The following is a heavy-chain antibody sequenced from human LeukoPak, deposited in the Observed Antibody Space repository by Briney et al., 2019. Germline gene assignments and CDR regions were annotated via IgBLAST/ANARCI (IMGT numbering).Heavy chain of an antibody. V-gene: IGHV4-39*01. Sequence: SETLSLTCTVSGGSISSSSYYWGWIRQPPGRGLERIGSIYYSGSTYYNPSLKSRVTISVDTSKNQFCLKQSSVTAADTAVYYCARRSTWWDWFDPWGQGTLVTVSS. D-gene: IGHD2-15*01. CDR2: IYYSGST. CDR1: GGSISSSSYY. CDR3: ARRSTWWDWFDP. J-gene: IGHJ5*02.